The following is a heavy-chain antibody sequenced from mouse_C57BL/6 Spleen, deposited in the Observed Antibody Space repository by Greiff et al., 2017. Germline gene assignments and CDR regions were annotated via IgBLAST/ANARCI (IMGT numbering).Heavy chain of an antibody. D-gene: IGHD2-3*01. Sequence: EVQVVESGPVLVKPGASVKMSCKASGYTFTDYYMNWVKQSHGKSLEWIGVINPYNGGTSYNQKFKGKATLTVDKSSSTAYMELNSLTSEDSAVYYCARRWLLLYFDYWGQGTTLTVSS. CDR2: INPYNGGT. CDR1: GYTFTDYY. J-gene: IGHJ2*01. V-gene: IGHV1-19*01. CDR3: ARRWLLLYFDY.